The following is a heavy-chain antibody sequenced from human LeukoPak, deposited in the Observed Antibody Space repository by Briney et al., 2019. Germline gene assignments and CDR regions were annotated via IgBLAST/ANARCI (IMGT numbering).Heavy chain of an antibody. CDR1: GFTFSTYW. CDR2: IKQHGSEK. J-gene: IGHJ4*02. V-gene: IGHV3-7*01. Sequence: GGSLRLSCAASGFTFSTYWMSWVRQAPGKGLEWVANIKQHGSEKYYVDSVKGRFTISRDNAKNSLYLQMNSLRAEDTAVYYCARDRGSYYGGDFDYWGQGTLVTVSS. CDR3: ARDRGSYYGGDFDY. D-gene: IGHD1-26*01.